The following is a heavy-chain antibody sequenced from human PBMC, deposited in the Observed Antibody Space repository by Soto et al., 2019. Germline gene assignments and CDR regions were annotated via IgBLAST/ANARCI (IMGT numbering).Heavy chain of an antibody. CDR3: AREGYNWNYFGY. CDR1: GGSISSYY. Sequence: PSETLSLTCTVSGGSISSYYWSWIRQPPGKGLEWIGYIHYSGSTNYNPSLKSRVTISVDTSKNQFSLKLSSVTAADTAVYYCAREGYNWNYFGYWGQGTQVTVSS. CDR2: IHYSGST. V-gene: IGHV4-59*01. D-gene: IGHD1-20*01. J-gene: IGHJ4*02.